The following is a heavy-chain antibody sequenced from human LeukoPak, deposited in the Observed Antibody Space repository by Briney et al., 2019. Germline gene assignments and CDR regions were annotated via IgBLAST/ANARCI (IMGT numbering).Heavy chain of an antibody. CDR1: GFTFSSYA. CDR3: ANYYGSGSFRNWFDP. Sequence: PGGSLRLSCEASGFTFSSYAMSWVRQAPGKGLEWVSAITRSGGSTYYADSVKGRFTISRDNSKNTLYLQMNSLRAEDTAVYYCANYYGSGSFRNWFDPWGQGTLVTVSS. J-gene: IGHJ5*02. CDR2: ITRSGGST. D-gene: IGHD3-10*01. V-gene: IGHV3-23*01.